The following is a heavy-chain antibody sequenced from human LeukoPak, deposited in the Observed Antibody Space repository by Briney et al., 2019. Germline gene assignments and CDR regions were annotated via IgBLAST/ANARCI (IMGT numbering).Heavy chain of an antibody. CDR3: AKSLGGVIPNEDY. V-gene: IGHV3-23*01. D-gene: IGHD3-16*02. J-gene: IGHJ4*02. Sequence: GGSLRLSCAASGFTFSSYAMGWVRKAPGKGLEWVSAISGSGYSTYYADSVEGRFTISRDNSKNTLYLQMNSLRAEDTAVYYCAKSLGGVIPNEDYWGQGTLVTVSS. CDR2: ISGSGYST. CDR1: GFTFSSYA.